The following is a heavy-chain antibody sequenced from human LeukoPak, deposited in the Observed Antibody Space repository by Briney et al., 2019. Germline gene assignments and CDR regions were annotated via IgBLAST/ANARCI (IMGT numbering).Heavy chain of an antibody. CDR1: GGSFSGYY. CDR2: INHSGST. CDR3: ARDRYRDAFDI. D-gene: IGHD1-1*01. Sequence: PSKTLSLTCAVYGGSFSGYYWSWIRQPPGKGLEWIGEINHSGSTNYNPSLKSRVTMSVDTSKNQFSLKLSSVTAADTAAYYCARDRYRDAFDIWGQGTMVTVSS. J-gene: IGHJ3*02. V-gene: IGHV4-34*01.